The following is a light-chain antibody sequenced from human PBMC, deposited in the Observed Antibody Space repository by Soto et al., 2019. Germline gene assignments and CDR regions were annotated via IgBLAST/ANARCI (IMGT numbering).Light chain of an antibody. CDR1: QRVSSGY. CDR2: GAS. Sequence: DIVLTQSPGTLSLSPGERATLSCRASQRVSSGYLGWYQQRPGQAPRLLLYGASNRAAGIPDRFSGRGSETDFTLTISRLEPEDLAVYYCQQYDSSPPWTVGQGTKVDIK. CDR3: QQYDSSPPWT. V-gene: IGKV3-20*01. J-gene: IGKJ1*01.